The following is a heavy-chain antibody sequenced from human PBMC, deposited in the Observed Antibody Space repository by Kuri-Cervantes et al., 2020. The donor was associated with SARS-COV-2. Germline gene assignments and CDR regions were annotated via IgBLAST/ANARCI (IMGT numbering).Heavy chain of an antibody. V-gene: IGHV4-39*01. D-gene: IGHD3-3*01. CDR1: TFSSYW. Sequence: TFSSYWMSWVRQAPGKGLEWIGSIYYSGSTYYNPSLKSRVTISVDTSKNQFSLKLSSVTAADTAVYYCARHVRPEITIFGVVITADYFDYWGQGTLVTVSS. CDR2: IYYSGST. J-gene: IGHJ4*02. CDR3: ARHVRPEITIFGVVITADYFDY.